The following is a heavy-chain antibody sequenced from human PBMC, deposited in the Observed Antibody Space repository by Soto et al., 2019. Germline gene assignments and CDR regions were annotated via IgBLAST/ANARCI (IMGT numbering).Heavy chain of an antibody. CDR1: GFTFGEHA. D-gene: IGHD3-3*01. J-gene: IGHJ6*03. V-gene: IGHV3-49*03. CDR2: ITNKAYGGTT. CDR3: ATLILSPGFYMGV. Sequence: GGSLRLSCTASGFTFGEHAMSWFRQAPGKGLEWVAFITNKAYGGTTQYAASVKGRCTISRDDSKSIAYLQMSSLKTEDTAVYYCATLILSPGFYMGVWGKGTTVTVSS.